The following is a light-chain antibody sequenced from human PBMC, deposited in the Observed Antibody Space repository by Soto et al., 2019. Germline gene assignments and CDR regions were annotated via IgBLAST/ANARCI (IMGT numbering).Light chain of an antibody. CDR2: DAS. CDR3: QQRSNWPP. V-gene: IGKV3-11*01. Sequence: EIVLTQSPATLSLSPEERATLSCRASQSVSSYLAWYQQKPGQAPRLLIYDASNRATGIPARFSGSGSGTDFTLTISSLEPEDFAVYYCQQRSNWPPFGPGT. J-gene: IGKJ3*01. CDR1: QSVSSY.